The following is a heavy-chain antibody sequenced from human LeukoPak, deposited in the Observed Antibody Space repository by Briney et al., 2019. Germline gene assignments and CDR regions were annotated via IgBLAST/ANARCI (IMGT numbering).Heavy chain of an antibody. Sequence: SVTVSCKASGYTFTSYYMHWVRQPPGQELEWMGIINPSGGSTSYAQKFQGRVTMTRDMSTSTVYMELGSLRSEDTAVYYCARVGGRAYCSSTSCYKGYFDYWGQGTLVTVSS. CDR1: GYTFTSYY. V-gene: IGHV1-46*01. D-gene: IGHD2-2*02. CDR3: ARVGGRAYCSSTSCYKGYFDY. CDR2: INPSGGST. J-gene: IGHJ4*02.